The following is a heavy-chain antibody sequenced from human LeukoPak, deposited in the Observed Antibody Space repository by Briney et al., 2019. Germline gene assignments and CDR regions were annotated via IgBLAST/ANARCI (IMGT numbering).Heavy chain of an antibody. V-gene: IGHV7-4-1*02. CDR3: ARDPLLRAFDI. CDR2: INTNTGNP. CDR1: GYTFTNFG. Sequence: ASVKVSCKASGYTFTNFGINWVRQAPGQGLEWVGWINTNTGNPSYVQGFAGRFVFSLDTSVNTAYLQINSLKAEDTAVYYCARDPLLRAFDIWGQGTMVTVSS. J-gene: IGHJ3*02. D-gene: IGHD1-26*01.